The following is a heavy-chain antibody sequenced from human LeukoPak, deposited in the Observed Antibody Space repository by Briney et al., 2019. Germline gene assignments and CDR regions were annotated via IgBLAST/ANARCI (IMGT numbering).Heavy chain of an antibody. CDR3: ARDGGNWVSDY. D-gene: IGHD4-23*01. Sequence: GASVKVSCKASGYTFTGYYMHWVRQAPGHGLEWMGWINPNSGGTKYAQKFQGRVTMTRDTSISTAYMELSRLRSDDTAVYYCARDGGNWVSDYWGQGTLVTVSS. CDR2: INPNSGGT. V-gene: IGHV1-2*02. J-gene: IGHJ4*02. CDR1: GYTFTGYY.